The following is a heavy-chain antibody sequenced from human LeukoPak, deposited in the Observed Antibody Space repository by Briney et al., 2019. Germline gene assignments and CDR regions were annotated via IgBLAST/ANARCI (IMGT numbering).Heavy chain of an antibody. CDR2: ISAYNGNT. V-gene: IGHV1-18*01. CDR1: GYTFTSYG. D-gene: IGHD2-2*01. Sequence: GASVKVSCKASGYTFTSYGISWVRQAPGQGLEWMGWISAYNGNTNYAQKLQGRVTMTTDTSTSTAYMELRSLRSDDTAVYYCAREYRYCSSTSCYRWFDPWGQGTLVTVSS. J-gene: IGHJ5*02. CDR3: AREYRYCSSTSCYRWFDP.